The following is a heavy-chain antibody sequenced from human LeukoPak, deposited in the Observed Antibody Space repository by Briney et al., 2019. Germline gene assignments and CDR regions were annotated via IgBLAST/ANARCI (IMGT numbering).Heavy chain of an antibody. CDR2: IYHSGST. CDR1: GGSISSSSYY. J-gene: IGHJ4*02. CDR3: ATTTIRLGY. V-gene: IGHV4-39*07. Sequence: AETLSLTCTVSGGSISSSSYYWGWIRQPPGKGLEWIGSIYHSGSTYYNPSLKSRVTISVDTSKNQFSLKLSSVTAADTAVYYCATTTIRLGYWGQGTLATVSS. D-gene: IGHD1-26*01.